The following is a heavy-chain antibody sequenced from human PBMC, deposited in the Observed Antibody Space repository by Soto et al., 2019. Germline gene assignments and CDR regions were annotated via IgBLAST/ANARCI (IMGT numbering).Heavy chain of an antibody. CDR1: EATFSSYA. Sequence: GPSLKVSCKPSEATFSSYAISWVRQAPGQGLEWMGGIIPIFGTANYAQKFQGRVTITADESTSTAYMELSSLRSEDTAVYYCARGTVALAAAVYWGQGTLVTVSS. J-gene: IGHJ4*02. CDR3: ARGTVALAAAVY. V-gene: IGHV1-69*13. CDR2: IIPIFGTA. D-gene: IGHD6-13*01.